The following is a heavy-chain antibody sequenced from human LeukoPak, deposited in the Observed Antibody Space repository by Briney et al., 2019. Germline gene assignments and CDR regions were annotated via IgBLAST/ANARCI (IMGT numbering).Heavy chain of an antibody. CDR2: IYDSGST. D-gene: IGHD3-22*01. CDR3: ARESLYYYDSSGYYDRWGFDY. V-gene: IGHV4-39*01. CDR1: GGSIRSSYYY. J-gene: IGHJ4*02. Sequence: PSETLSLTCTVSGGSIRSSYYYWGWIRQPPGKGLEWIGSIYDSGSTYYNPSLKSRVTISVDTSKNQFSLKLNSVTAADTAVYYCARESLYYYDSSGYYDRWGFDYWGQGTPVTVSS.